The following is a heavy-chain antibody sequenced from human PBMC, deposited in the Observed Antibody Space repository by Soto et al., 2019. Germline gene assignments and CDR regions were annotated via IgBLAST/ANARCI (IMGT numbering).Heavy chain of an antibody. CDR3: ASEYGDHLKFFDY. CDR2: IRQDGGEK. J-gene: IGHJ4*02. Sequence: PGGSLRLSCATFEFTFSAYWMSWVRQAPGKGLEWVANIRQDGGEKYYVDSVKGRFTISRDNAENSVYLQMNSLRVEDTAIYYCASEYGDHLKFFDYWGPGTLVTVSS. CDR1: EFTFSAYW. V-gene: IGHV3-7*01. D-gene: IGHD4-17*01.